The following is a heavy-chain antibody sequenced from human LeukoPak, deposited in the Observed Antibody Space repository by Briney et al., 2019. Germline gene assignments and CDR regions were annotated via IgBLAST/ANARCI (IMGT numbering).Heavy chain of an antibody. CDR1: GGSISSGSYY. Sequence: SETLSLTCTVSGGSISSGSYYWTWIRQPPGKGLEWIGSIYYSGTTSYNPPLKTRINISRDKSRNQFSLNLSSVTAADTAVYYCARSIGGALVTFSGILRENAFEIWGQGTMVTVSS. CDR2: IYYSGTT. CDR3: ARSIGGALVTFSGILRENAFEI. V-gene: IGHV4-30-4*08. J-gene: IGHJ3*02. D-gene: IGHD1-1*01.